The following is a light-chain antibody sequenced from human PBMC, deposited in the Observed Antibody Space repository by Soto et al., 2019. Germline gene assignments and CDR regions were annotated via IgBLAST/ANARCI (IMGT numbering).Light chain of an antibody. Sequence: DSQMTQYPSTLSASIGDRVTITCRAGQSISSWLAWYQQKPGKAPKLLISKASTLQSGVPPRFSGSGSGTEFALTISSLQPDDFATYYCQQYDSDPMTFGGEIGVDIK. J-gene: IGKJ4*01. V-gene: IGKV1-5*03. CDR1: QSISSW. CDR3: QQYDSDPMT. CDR2: KAS.